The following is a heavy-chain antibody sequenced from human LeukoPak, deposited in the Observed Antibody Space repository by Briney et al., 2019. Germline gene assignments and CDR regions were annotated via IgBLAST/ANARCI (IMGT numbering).Heavy chain of an antibody. Sequence: GASVKVSCKASGYTFTSYDINWVRQATGQGLEWMGWMNPNSGNTGYAQKFQGRVTMTRNTSISTAYMELSSLRSEDTAVYYCARDFEASPVGLFDYWGQGTLVTVSS. D-gene: IGHD2-2*01. CDR3: ARDFEASPVGLFDY. CDR1: GYTFTSYD. CDR2: MNPNSGNT. J-gene: IGHJ4*02. V-gene: IGHV1-8*01.